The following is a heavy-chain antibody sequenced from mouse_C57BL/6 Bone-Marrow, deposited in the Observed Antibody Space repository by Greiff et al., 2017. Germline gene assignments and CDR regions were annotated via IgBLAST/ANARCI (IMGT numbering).Heavy chain of an antibody. Sequence: LVESGAELVRPGASVKLSCKASGYTFTDYYINWVKQRPGQGLEWIARIYPGSGNTYYNEKFKGKATLTAEKSSSTAYMQLSSLTSEDSAVYFCAREVYGSSLYAMDYWGQGTSVTVSS. D-gene: IGHD1-1*01. CDR2: IYPGSGNT. V-gene: IGHV1-76*01. CDR1: GYTFTDYY. J-gene: IGHJ4*01. CDR3: AREVYGSSLYAMDY.